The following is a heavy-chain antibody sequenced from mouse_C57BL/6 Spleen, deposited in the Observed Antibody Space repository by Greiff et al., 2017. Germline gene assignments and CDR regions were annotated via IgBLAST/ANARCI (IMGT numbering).Heavy chain of an antibody. Sequence: QVQLQQSGAELMKPGASVKLSCKATGYTFTGYWIEWVKQRPGHGLEWIGEILPGGGSNNYNEKFKGKANFTGDPSSNTAYMQLSSLTTEYSARYDCARSGYCGSSENYAIDYWGQGTTVTVSS. J-gene: IGHJ4*01. CDR3: ARSGYCGSSENYAIDY. D-gene: IGHD1-1*01. CDR2: ILPGGGSN. V-gene: IGHV1-9*01. CDR1: GYTFTGYW.